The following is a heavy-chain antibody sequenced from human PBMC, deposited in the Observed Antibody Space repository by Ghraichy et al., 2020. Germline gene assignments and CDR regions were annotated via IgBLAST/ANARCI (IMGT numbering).Heavy chain of an antibody. Sequence: SETLSLTCAVYGGSFSGYYWSWIRQPPGKGLEWIGEINHSGSTNYNPSLKSRVTISVDTSKNQFSLKLSSVTAADTAVYYCARGRVAVVVPAATVGNWFDPWGQGTLVTVSS. CDR3: ARGRVAVVVPAATVGNWFDP. D-gene: IGHD2-2*01. CDR2: INHSGST. J-gene: IGHJ5*02. CDR1: GGSFSGYY. V-gene: IGHV4-34*01.